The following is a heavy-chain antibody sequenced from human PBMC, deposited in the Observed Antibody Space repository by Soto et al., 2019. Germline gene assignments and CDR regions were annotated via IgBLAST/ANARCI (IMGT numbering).Heavy chain of an antibody. CDR2: IYYSGST. CDR3: ARSPRDIVVVPAAMLTHYYYMDV. CDR1: GGSISSYY. V-gene: IGHV4-59*01. J-gene: IGHJ6*03. Sequence: SETLSLTCTVSGGSISSYYWSWIRQPPGKGLEWIGYIYYSGSTNYNPSLKSRVTISVDTSKNQFSLKLSSVTAADTAVYYCARSPRDIVVVPAAMLTHYYYMDVWGKGTTVTVSS. D-gene: IGHD2-2*01.